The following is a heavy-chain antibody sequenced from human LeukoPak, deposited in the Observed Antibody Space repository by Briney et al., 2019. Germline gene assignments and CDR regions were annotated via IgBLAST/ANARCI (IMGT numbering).Heavy chain of an antibody. D-gene: IGHD6-6*01. CDR3: VRSSSSIFDY. Sequence: PSETLSLTCAVYGGSFRGYYWSWIRQPPGKGLEWIGEINHSGSTNYNPSLKSRVTISVDTSKNQFSLKLSSVTAADTAVYYCVRSSSSIFDYWGQGTLVTVSS. CDR1: GGSFRGYY. CDR2: INHSGST. V-gene: IGHV4-34*01. J-gene: IGHJ4*02.